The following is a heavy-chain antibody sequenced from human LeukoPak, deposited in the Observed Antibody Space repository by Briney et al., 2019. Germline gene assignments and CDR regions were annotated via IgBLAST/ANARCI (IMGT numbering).Heavy chain of an antibody. D-gene: IGHD2-2*01. CDR2: IYYSGST. J-gene: IGHJ3*02. CDR1: GGSISSYY. V-gene: IGHV4-59*01. CDR3: ARTPRIGYCSSTRRCYAFDI. Sequence: PSETLSLTCTVSGGSISSYYWSWIRQPPGKGLEWIGYIYYSGSTNYNPSLKSRVTISVDTSKNQFSLKLSSVTAADTAVYYCARTPRIGYCSSTRRCYAFDIWGQGTMVTVSS.